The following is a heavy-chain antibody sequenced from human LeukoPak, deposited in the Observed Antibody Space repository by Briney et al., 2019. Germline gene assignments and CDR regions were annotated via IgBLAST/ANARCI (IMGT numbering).Heavy chain of an antibody. D-gene: IGHD2-21*01. V-gene: IGHV3-48*04. CDR3: AKVDRLLRFDY. CDR2: ISSSSSTI. Sequence: GGSLRLSCAASGFTFSSYSMNWVRQAPGKGLEWVSYISSSSSTIYYADSVKGRFTISRDNSKNSLYLQMNSLRTEDTALYYCAKVDRLLRFDYWGQGTLVTVSS. J-gene: IGHJ4*02. CDR1: GFTFSSYS.